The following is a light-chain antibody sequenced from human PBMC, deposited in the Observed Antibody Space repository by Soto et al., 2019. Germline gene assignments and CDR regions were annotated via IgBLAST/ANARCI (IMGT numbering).Light chain of an antibody. Sequence: EIVMTQSPATLSVSPGERATLSCRASQSVSSDLAWYQQKPGQAPRLLIYGASTRATSIAARFSGSGSGTEFTLTITSLQSEDFAVYYCQQYNSWPPTFGGGTNVDIK. CDR2: GAS. V-gene: IGKV3-15*01. CDR1: QSVSSD. J-gene: IGKJ4*01. CDR3: QQYNSWPPT.